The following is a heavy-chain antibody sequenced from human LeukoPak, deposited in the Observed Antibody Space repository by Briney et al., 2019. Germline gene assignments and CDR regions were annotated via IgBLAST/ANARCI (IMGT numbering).Heavy chain of an antibody. D-gene: IGHD3-22*01. CDR3: AREAKSFDGSGFYHDS. V-gene: IGHV4-59*12. CDR1: GGTISSYY. J-gene: IGHJ4*02. Sequence: PSETLSLTCTVSGGTISSYYRSWIRQPPGKGLEWIGDIYYSGSTNYNPSLKSRVTMSGDRSKNRFHLKLYAVAVADTAVYYCAREAKSFDGSGFYHDSWGQGTMVTVPS. CDR2: IYYSGST.